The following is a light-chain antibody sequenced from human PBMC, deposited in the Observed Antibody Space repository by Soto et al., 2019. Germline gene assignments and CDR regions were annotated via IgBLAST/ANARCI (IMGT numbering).Light chain of an antibody. V-gene: IGLV4-60*02. Sequence: QAVVTQSSSASASLRSSVKLTCILSSGHNTYIIAWHQQQPGKAPRFLMTLDRSGSYNRGSGVPDRFSGSSSGADRYLTISNLQFEDEGDYYCETWYSNTHKVFGGGTKVTVL. CDR3: ETWYSNTHKV. J-gene: IGLJ3*02. CDR1: SGHNTYI. CDR2: LDRSGSY.